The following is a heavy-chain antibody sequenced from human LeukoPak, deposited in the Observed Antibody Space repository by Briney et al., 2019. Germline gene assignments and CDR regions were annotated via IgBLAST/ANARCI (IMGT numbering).Heavy chain of an antibody. CDR3: ARVIGYGLGSYRSPNWFAP. Sequence: PGGSLRLSCAASGFTFSSDAMSWVRQAPGKGLEWVSAISGSGGSTYYADSVKGRFTISRDNSKNTLYLQMNSLRPEDTALYHCARVIGYGLGSYRSPNWFAPWGQGTLVTVSS. V-gene: IGHV3-23*01. D-gene: IGHD3-16*01. CDR2: ISGSGGST. CDR1: GFTFSSDA. J-gene: IGHJ5*02.